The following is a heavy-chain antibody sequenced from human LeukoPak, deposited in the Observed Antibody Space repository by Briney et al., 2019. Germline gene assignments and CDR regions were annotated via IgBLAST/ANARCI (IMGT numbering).Heavy chain of an antibody. Sequence: PGGSLRLSCAASGFTFSSYSMNWVRQAPGKGLEWVSSISSSSSYIYYADSVKGRFTISRDNAKNSLYLQMNSLRAEDTAVYYCARDRDSSGAFDIWGQGTMFTVSS. D-gene: IGHD6-19*01. J-gene: IGHJ3*02. CDR2: ISSSSSYI. CDR1: GFTFSSYS. CDR3: ARDRDSSGAFDI. V-gene: IGHV3-21*01.